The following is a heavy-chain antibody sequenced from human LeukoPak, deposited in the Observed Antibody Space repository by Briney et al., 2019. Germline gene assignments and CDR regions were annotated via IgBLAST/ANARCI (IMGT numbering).Heavy chain of an antibody. CDR1: GFTFDDYA. D-gene: IGHD2-2*01. CDR2: INADGSEE. CDR3: AIQTYAKFDP. J-gene: IGHJ5*02. V-gene: IGHV3-7*01. Sequence: GGSLRLSCAASGFTFDDYAMHWVRQAPGKGLEWVGNINADGSEEYPVDSVKGRFTISRDNARNSLFLQMNSLRIDDTVVYYCAIQTYAKFDPWGQGTLVTVSS.